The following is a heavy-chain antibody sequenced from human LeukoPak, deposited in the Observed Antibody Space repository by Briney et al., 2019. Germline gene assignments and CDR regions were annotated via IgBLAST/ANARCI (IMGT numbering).Heavy chain of an antibody. Sequence: GKSLKLSCKGSGYRFTSYWIGWVRQMPGKGLEWMGIIYPGDSDTRYSPSFQGQVTILADKSISTAYLQWSSLKASDTAMYYCARRLRRDGYNYFDYWGQGTLVTVSS. CDR1: GYRFTSYW. CDR3: ARRLRRDGYNYFDY. J-gene: IGHJ4*02. V-gene: IGHV5-51*01. D-gene: IGHD5-24*01. CDR2: IYPGDSDT.